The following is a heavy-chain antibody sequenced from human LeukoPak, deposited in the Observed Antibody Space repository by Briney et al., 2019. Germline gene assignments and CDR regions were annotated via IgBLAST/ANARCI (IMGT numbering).Heavy chain of an antibody. D-gene: IGHD3-22*01. CDR1: GFTFSSYW. J-gene: IGHJ5*02. V-gene: IGHV3-7*01. CDR3: AKGQHYYDSSGYFS. Sequence: PGGSLRLSCAASGFTFSSYWVTWVRQAPGKGLEWVANIKEDGSEYYYVDSVKGRFTISRDNAKNSLFLQMGSLRAEDTAVYYCAKGQHYYDSSGYFSWGQGTLVTVSS. CDR2: IKEDGSEY.